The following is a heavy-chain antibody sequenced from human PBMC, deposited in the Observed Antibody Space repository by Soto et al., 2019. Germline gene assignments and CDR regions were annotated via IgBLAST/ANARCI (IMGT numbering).Heavy chain of an antibody. CDR2: INAGNGNT. CDR1: GYSFNLYE. Sequence: ASEKVSCKASGYSFNLYEIDWVRQAPGQRLEWMGWINAGNGNTKYSEKLQGRVTITRDTSVSTAYMELISLRFEDTAVYYCARSRAVAGIDYWGQGTLVTVSS. CDR3: ARSRAVAGIDY. J-gene: IGHJ4*02. D-gene: IGHD6-19*01. V-gene: IGHV1-3*01.